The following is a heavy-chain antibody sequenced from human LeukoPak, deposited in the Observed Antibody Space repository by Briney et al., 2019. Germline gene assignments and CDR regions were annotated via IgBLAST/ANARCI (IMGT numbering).Heavy chain of an antibody. Sequence: SETLSLTCTVSGGSISSSSYYWGWIRQPPGKGLEWIGEINHSGSTHYSPSLKSRLSISVDPSKNQFSLKLSSVTAADTAVYYCARGGGYCTNNVCPPWFDPWGQGALVTVSS. V-gene: IGHV4-39*07. D-gene: IGHD2-8*01. CDR1: GGSISSSSYY. J-gene: IGHJ5*02. CDR2: INHSGST. CDR3: ARGGGYCTNNVCPPWFDP.